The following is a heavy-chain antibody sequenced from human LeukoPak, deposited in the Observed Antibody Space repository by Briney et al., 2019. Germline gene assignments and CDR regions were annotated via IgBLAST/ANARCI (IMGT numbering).Heavy chain of an antibody. CDR3: AGGLGCLIDY. CDR2: IEQDGGEK. D-gene: IGHD4/OR15-4a*01. CDR1: GFTFSNYW. J-gene: IGHJ4*02. Sequence: GGSLRLSCAASGFTFSNYWMNWVRQAPGKGLEWVVNIEQDGGEKNYVDSVKGRFTISRDNAKNSLYLQMNSLRAEDTAVYYCAGGLGCLIDYWGQGTLVTVSS. V-gene: IGHV3-7*04.